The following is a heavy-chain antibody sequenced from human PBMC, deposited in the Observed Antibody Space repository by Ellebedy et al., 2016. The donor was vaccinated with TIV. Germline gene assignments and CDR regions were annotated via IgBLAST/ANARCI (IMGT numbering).Heavy chain of an antibody. J-gene: IGHJ4*02. D-gene: IGHD3-22*01. CDR2: ISWNSGSI. V-gene: IGHV3-9*01. CDR3: AKGRYDSSGLVFDY. CDR1: GFTFDDYA. Sequence: SLKISCAASGFTFDDYAMHWVRQAPGKGLEWVSGISWNSGSIGYADSVEGRFTISRDNAKNSLYLQMNSLRAEDTALYYCAKGRYDSSGLVFDYWGQGTLVTVSS.